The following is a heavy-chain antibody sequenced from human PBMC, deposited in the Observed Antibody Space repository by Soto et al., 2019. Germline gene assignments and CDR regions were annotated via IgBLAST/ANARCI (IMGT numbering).Heavy chain of an antibody. V-gene: IGHV3-21*01. CDR2: ISSSSSYI. J-gene: IGHJ6*02. D-gene: IGHD3-3*01. CDR1: GFTFSSYS. CDR3: ASSETIFGVVYSGMDV. Sequence: GGSLRLSCAASGFTFSSYSMNWVRQAPGKGLEWVSSISSSSSYIYYADSVKGRFTISRDNAKNSLYLQMNSLRAEDTAVYYCASSETIFGVVYSGMDVWGQGTTVTVSS.